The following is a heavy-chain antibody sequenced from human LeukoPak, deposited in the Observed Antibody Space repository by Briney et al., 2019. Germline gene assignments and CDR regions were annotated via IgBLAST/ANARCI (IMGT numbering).Heavy chain of an antibody. V-gene: IGHV3-21*06. CDR3: TREGTIVVGDAFDL. CDR1: GFTFSSYS. Sequence: GGSLRLSCAASGFTFSSYSMSWVRQAPGKGLEWVSSISSSSSYIYYADSVKGRFTISRDSAKNSLNLQMNSLRAEDTAVYYCTREGTIVVGDAFDLWGQGTMVTVSS. CDR2: ISSSSSYI. J-gene: IGHJ3*01. D-gene: IGHD2-15*01.